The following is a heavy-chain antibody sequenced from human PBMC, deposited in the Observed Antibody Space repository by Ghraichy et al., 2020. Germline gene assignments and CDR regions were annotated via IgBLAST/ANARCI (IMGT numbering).Heavy chain of an antibody. CDR2: IYWNDDK. V-gene: IGHV2-5*01. J-gene: IGHJ2*01. CDR3: AHWTALEHDYGGMDWYFDL. D-gene: IGHD4-23*01. Sequence: SGPTLVKPTQTLTLTCTFSGFSLSTSGVGVGWIRQPPGKALEWLALIYWNDDKRYSPSLKSRLTITKDTSKNQVVLTMTNMDPVDTATYYCAHWTALEHDYGGMDWYFDLWGRGTLVTVSS. CDR1: GFSLSTSGVG.